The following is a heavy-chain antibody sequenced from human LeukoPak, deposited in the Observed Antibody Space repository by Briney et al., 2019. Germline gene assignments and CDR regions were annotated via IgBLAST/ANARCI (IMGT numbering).Heavy chain of an antibody. J-gene: IGHJ5*02. Sequence: SETLSLTCTVSGGSISSYYWSWIRQPPGKGLEWIGYIYYSGSTNYNPSLKSRVTISVDTSKNQFSLKLSSVTAAGTAVYYCARQKRVPDWFDPWGQGTLVTVSS. CDR1: GGSISSYY. V-gene: IGHV4-59*08. CDR2: IYYSGST. CDR3: ARQKRVPDWFDP.